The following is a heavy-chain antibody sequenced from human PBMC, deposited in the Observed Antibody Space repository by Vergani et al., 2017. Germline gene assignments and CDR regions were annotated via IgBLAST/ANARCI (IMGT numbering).Heavy chain of an antibody. J-gene: IGHJ6*02. CDR1: GGTFSSYA. CDR2: IIPIFGTA. V-gene: IGHV1-69*01. CDR3: AGQGPDIVVVVASSYYYYGMDV. D-gene: IGHD2-15*01. Sequence: QVQLVQSGAEVKKPGSSVKVSCKASGGTFSSYAISWVRQAPGQGLEWMGGIIPIFGTANYAQKFQGRVTITADESTSTAYMELSSLRSEDTAVYYCAGQGPDIVVVVASSYYYYGMDVWGQGP.